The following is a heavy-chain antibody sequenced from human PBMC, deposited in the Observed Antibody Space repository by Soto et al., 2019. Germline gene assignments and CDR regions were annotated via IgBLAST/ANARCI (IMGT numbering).Heavy chain of an antibody. CDR1: GYTFTSYG. V-gene: IGHV1-18*01. CDR2: ISAYNGNT. D-gene: IGHD3-10*01. Sequence: ASVKVSCKASGYTFTSYGIIWVRQAPGQGLEWVGWISAYNGNTNYAQKLQGRVTMTTDTSTSTAYMELRSLRSDDTAVYYCARDMVRGVLYYYYSGMDVWGQGTTVTVSS. J-gene: IGHJ6*02. CDR3: ARDMVRGVLYYYYSGMDV.